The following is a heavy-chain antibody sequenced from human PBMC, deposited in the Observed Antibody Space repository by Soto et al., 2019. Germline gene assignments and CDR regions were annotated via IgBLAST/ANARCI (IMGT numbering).Heavy chain of an antibody. CDR2: INAANGNT. CDR1: GYTFTTYA. V-gene: IGHV1-3*01. D-gene: IGHD5-18*01. Sequence: QVQLVQSGAEVKKPGASVKVSCKASGYTFTTYAMHWVRQAPGQRLEWMGWINAANGNTKYSQKFQGRVTITRDTSASTAYMELSSLRSEDTAVYTCARSLMNPAMVTFYYFDYWRQGTLVTVSS. CDR3: ARSLMNPAMVTFYYFDY. J-gene: IGHJ4*02.